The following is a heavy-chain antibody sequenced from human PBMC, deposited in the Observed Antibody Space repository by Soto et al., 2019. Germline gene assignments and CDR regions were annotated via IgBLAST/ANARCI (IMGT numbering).Heavy chain of an antibody. CDR2: VKQDGSER. Sequence: GGSLRLSCAASGFTFSTYWMSWVRQAPGKGLEWVANVKQDGSERYYVDSVKGRFTIPRDNTKNSLYLQMNSLRAEDTALYYCATDSGASGSWGPGTLVTVSS. CDR1: GFTFSTYW. CDR3: ATDSGASGS. J-gene: IGHJ5*02. D-gene: IGHD6-25*01. V-gene: IGHV3-7*01.